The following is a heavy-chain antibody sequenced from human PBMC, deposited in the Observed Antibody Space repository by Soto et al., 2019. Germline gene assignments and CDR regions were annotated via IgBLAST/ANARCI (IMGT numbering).Heavy chain of an antibody. CDR3: ASDFALGYH. CDR1: GYTFTHYY. Sequence: QVQLVQPGAEVKKPGASVKLSCRTSGYTFTHYYIHWVRQAPGQGLEWLAIINPASGSTNYAQDFQGRVTLDMETTTTTGYMEQSGLRAEDTASFCCASDFALGYHWGQGTLVTVSS. D-gene: IGHD3-3*01. J-gene: IGHJ5*02. V-gene: IGHV1-46*01. CDR2: INPASGST.